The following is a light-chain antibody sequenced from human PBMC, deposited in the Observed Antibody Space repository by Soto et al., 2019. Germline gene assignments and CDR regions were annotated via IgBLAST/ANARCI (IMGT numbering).Light chain of an antibody. CDR1: QSLSSS. CDR2: GAS. CDR3: QRYTDWPLT. V-gene: IGKV3-15*01. Sequence: EIVMTQSPATLSVSPGERATLSCRASQSLSSSLAWYQHKRGQAARLLIHGASTRAIGIPDRFSGSGSGTEFTLTISSLQSEDFAVYYCQRYTDWPLTFGGGTKVEIK. J-gene: IGKJ4*01.